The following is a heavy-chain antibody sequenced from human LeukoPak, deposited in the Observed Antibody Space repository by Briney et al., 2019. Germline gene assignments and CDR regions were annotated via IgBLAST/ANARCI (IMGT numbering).Heavy chain of an antibody. CDR3: ASQGGLLWFGELSGGMDV. J-gene: IGHJ6*02. CDR2: ISYDGSNK. CDR1: GFTFSSYA. V-gene: IGHV3-30-3*01. D-gene: IGHD3-10*01. Sequence: GGSLRLSCAASGFTFSSYAMNWVRQAPGKGLEWVAFISYDGSNKYYADSVKGRFTISRDDSKNTLYLQMNSLRAEDTAVYYCASQGGLLWFGELSGGMDVWGQGTTVTVSS.